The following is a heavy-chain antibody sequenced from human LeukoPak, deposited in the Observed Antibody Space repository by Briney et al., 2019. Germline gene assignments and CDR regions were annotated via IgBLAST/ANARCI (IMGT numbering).Heavy chain of an antibody. Sequence: AGSLRLSCAASGFTFSTYTKSWVRQAPGKGLEWFSAISGSGGNTYYADSVKGRFTISRDNSKNTLYLQMDSLRSDDTAVYYCAKAAFSRTSYFDYWGQGTLVTASS. J-gene: IGHJ4*02. CDR2: ISGSGGNT. D-gene: IGHD3-3*02. CDR3: AKAAFSRTSYFDY. V-gene: IGHV3-23*01. CDR1: GFTFSTYT.